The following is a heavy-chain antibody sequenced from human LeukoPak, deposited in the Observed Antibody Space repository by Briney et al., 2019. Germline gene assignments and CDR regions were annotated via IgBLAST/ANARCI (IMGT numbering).Heavy chain of an antibody. D-gene: IGHD6-13*01. J-gene: IGHJ4*02. CDR1: GFTFSSYA. V-gene: IGHV3-23*01. Sequence: GGSLRLSCAASGFTFSSYAMSWVRQAPRKGLEWVSAISGSSGNTYYADSVKGRFTISRDNSKNTLYLQMNSLRAEDTAIYYCAKPARVGAVDYWGQGTLVTVSS. CDR2: ISGSSGNT. CDR3: AKPARVGAVDY.